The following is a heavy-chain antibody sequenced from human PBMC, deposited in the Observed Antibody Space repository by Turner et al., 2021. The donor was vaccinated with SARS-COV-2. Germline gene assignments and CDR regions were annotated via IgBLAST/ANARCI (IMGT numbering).Heavy chain of an antibody. Sequence: QVQLVQSGAELKKPGSSVKVCGKASGGTFNSYAITWVRQAPGQGLEWMGGIIPIFGTANYAQKFQGRVTITADKSTSTAYMELSSLTSEDTAVYYCARDRDYDSSGYWEQSWGQGTLVTVSS. J-gene: IGHJ4*02. D-gene: IGHD3-22*01. CDR3: ARDRDYDSSGYWEQS. CDR1: GGTFNSYA. V-gene: IGHV1-69*06. CDR2: IIPIFGTA.